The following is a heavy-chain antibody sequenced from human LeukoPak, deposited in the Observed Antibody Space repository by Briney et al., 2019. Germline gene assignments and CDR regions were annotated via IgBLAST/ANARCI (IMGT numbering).Heavy chain of an antibody. CDR2: IYYSGSS. V-gene: IGHV4-59*01. CDR1: GASISTYY. CDR3: ARVKGRSAYDAFDI. Sequence: SETLSLTCTVSGASISTYYWSWIRQPPGKGLDWIGYIYYSGSSNYNPSLTSRVTISVDTSKNQFSLKPSSVTAADTAVYYCARVKGRSAYDAFDIWGQGTMVTVSS. J-gene: IGHJ3*02.